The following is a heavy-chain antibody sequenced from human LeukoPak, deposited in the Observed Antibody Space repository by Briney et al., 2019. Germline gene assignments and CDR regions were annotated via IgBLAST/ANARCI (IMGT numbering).Heavy chain of an antibody. CDR3: ARFCGGDCYCVDY. CDR1: GGSFSVYY. D-gene: IGHD2-21*02. CDR2: INHSGST. Sequence: SETLSLACAVYGGSFSVYYWSWIRQPPGKGLEWIGEINHSGSTNYNPSLKSRVTISVDTSKNQFSLKLSSVTAADTAVYYCARFCGGDCYCVDYWGQGTLVTVSS. J-gene: IGHJ4*02. V-gene: IGHV4-34*01.